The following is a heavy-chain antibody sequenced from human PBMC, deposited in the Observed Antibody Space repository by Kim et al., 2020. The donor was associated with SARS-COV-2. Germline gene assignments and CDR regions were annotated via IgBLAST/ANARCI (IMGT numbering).Heavy chain of an antibody. CDR2: VCFSGHST. Sequence: GGSLRLSCAASGFIFTKYAMSCMRQAPGARGGGVSAVCFSGHSTCCATFLGAQFAISRFATYNTIALQMHSLRTEDPAEYYCAEVSCALHTLAYLLYF. D-gene: IGHD2-15*01. V-gene: IGHV3-23*01. CDR1: GFIFTKYA. CDR3: AEVSCALHTLAYLLYF. J-gene: IGHJ2*01.